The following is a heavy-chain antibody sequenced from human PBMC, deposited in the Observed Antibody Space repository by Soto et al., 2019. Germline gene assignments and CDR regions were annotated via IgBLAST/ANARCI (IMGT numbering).Heavy chain of an antibody. CDR2: IYPGDSDT. D-gene: IGHD6-13*01. J-gene: IGHJ4*02. V-gene: IGHV5-51*01. CDR3: ARWGGIAAASSFGPDY. CDR1: GYSFTSYW. Sequence: GESLKISCKGSGYSFTSYWIGWVRQMPGKDLEWMGIIYPGDSDTRYSPSFQGQVTISADKSISTAYLQWSSLKASDPAMYYCARWGGIAAASSFGPDYWGQESLVTVSS.